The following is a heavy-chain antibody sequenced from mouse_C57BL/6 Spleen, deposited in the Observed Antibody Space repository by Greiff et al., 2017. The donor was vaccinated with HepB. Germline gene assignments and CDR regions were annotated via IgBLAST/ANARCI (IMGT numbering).Heavy chain of an antibody. CDR1: GYTFTTYP. J-gene: IGHJ4*01. CDR2: FHPYNDDT. V-gene: IGHV1-47*01. D-gene: IGHD2-4*01. CDR3: ARQGIYYDYGGDYYYAMDY. Sequence: QVQLKQSGAELVKPGASVKMSCKASGYTFTTYPIEWMKQNHGKSLEWIGNFHPYNDDTKYNEKFKGKATLTVEKSSSTVYLELSRLTSDDSAVYYGARQGIYYDYGGDYYYAMDYWGQGTSVTVSS.